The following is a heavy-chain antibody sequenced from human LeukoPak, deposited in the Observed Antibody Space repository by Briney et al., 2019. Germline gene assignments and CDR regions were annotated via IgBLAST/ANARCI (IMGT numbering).Heavy chain of an antibody. J-gene: IGHJ4*02. Sequence: GGSLRLSCAAWGLTVINFAMHWARQARGKALGWVSLISSNGSYIYYADSMKGRFTISRDNAKNSVYLQMSSLRAEDTAVYYCARNGGNSDFDYWGQGTLVTVAS. CDR2: ISSNGSYI. D-gene: IGHD4-23*01. V-gene: IGHV3-21*01. CDR3: ARNGGNSDFDY. CDR1: GLTVINFA.